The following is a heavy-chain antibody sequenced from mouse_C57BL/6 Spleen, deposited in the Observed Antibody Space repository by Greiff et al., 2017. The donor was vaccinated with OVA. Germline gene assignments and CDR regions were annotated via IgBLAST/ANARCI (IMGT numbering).Heavy chain of an antibody. Sequence: EVKLVESGGDLVKPGGSLKLSCAASGFTFSSYGMSWVRQTPDKRLEWVATISSGGSYTYYPDSVKGRFTISRDNAKNTQYLQMSSLKSEDTAMYYCARRLDYYGSYWYFDVWGTGTTVTVSS. CDR3: ARRLDYYGSYWYFDV. J-gene: IGHJ1*03. V-gene: IGHV5-6*02. CDR1: GFTFSSYG. CDR2: ISSGGSYT. D-gene: IGHD1-1*01.